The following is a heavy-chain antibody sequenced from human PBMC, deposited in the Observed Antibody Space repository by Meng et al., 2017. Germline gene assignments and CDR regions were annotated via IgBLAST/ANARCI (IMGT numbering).Heavy chain of an antibody. D-gene: IGHD3-10*01. V-gene: IGHV3-74*01. CDR1: GFSFSSSW. CDR2: INSDGTIA. Sequence: VQLVESGGGLVQPGGSLRLSCAASGFSFSSSWMNWVRQPPGKGLMWVARINSDGTIANSADSVKGRFTISRDNSKNTLYLQMNSLRAEDTAVYYCASMGYWGQGTLVTVSS. J-gene: IGHJ4*02. CDR3: ASMGY.